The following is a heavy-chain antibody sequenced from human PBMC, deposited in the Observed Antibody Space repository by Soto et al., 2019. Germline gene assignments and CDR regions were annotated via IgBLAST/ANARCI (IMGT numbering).Heavy chain of an antibody. J-gene: IGHJ4*02. V-gene: IGHV3-33*01. CDR2: IWYDGSNK. D-gene: IGHD2-2*01. Sequence: GESLKISCAASGFTFSSYGMHWVRQAPGKGLEWVAVIWYDGSNKYYADSVKGRFTISRDNSKNTLYLQMNSLRAEDTAVYYCARDREIVVVPAAPEHYFDYWGQGTLVTVSS. CDR1: GFTFSSYG. CDR3: ARDREIVVVPAAPEHYFDY.